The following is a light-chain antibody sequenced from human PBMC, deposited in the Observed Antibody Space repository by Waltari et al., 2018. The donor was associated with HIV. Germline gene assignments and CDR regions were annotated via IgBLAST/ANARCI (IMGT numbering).Light chain of an antibody. J-gene: IGLJ1*01. CDR2: DVT. CDR3: FSYAGSATFPYV. CDR1: SNDVGGYNY. V-gene: IGLV2-11*01. Sequence: QSALTQPRPVSGSPGQSVTISCTGTSNDVGGYNYVSWYQQHPGKAPKLMIYDVTKRPSWVADRFAGSKSGNTASRTISGLQAEDEADYYCFSYAGSATFPYVIGTGTKVTVL.